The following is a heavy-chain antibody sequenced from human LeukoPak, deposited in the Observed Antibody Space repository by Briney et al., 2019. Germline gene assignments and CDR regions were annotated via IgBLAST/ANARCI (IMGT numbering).Heavy chain of an antibody. V-gene: IGHV1-24*01. CDR3: ARVSHYYDSSGYPDY. J-gene: IGHJ4*02. Sequence: ASVKVSCKVSGYTLTGLSMHWVRQAPGKGLEWMGGFDPEDGETIYAQKFQGRVTMTEDTSTDTAYMELSSLRSEDTAVYYCARVSHYYDSSGYPDYWGQGTLVTVSS. CDR1: GYTLTGLS. D-gene: IGHD3-22*01. CDR2: FDPEDGET.